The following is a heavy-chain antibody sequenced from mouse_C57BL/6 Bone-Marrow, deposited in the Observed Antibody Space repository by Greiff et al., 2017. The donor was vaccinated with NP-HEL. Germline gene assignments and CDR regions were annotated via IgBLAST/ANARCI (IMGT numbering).Heavy chain of an antibody. V-gene: IGHV1-75*01. CDR2: IFPGSGST. D-gene: IGHD2-1*01. Sequence: QVQLKESGPELVKPGASVKISCKASGYTFTDYYLNWVKQRPGQGLEWIGWIFPGSGSTYYNEKFKGKATLTVDKSSSTAYMLLSSLTSEDSAVYFCAKILLWYPYFDYWGQGTTLTVSS. CDR1: GYTFTDYY. J-gene: IGHJ2*01. CDR3: AKILLWYPYFDY.